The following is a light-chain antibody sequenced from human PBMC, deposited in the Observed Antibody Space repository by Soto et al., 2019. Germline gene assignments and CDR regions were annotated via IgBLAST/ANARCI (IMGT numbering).Light chain of an antibody. V-gene: IGLV1-44*01. CDR2: NNN. CDR3: SVWDDSLKGWV. J-gene: IGLJ3*02. CDR1: NFNIGSHT. Sequence: QSVLTQPPSASGTPGQRVTISCSGSNFNIGSHTVNWYQQLPGTAPKLLMHNNNQRPSGVPDRFSGSKSDTSASLAISGLQYEDGADYSCSVWDDSLKGWVFGGGTKLTVL.